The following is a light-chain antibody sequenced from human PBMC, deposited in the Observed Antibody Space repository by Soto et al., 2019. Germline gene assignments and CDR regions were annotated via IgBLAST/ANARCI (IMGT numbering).Light chain of an antibody. CDR2: DVI. V-gene: IGLV2-11*01. Sequence: QSALIQPRSVSGSPGQSVTISCTGTSSDVGVYKYVSWYLQHPGKAPKLMIYDVITRPSGVPDRFSGSKSGNTASLTISGLQAEDEADYYCCSYAGDYTFVFGTGTKLTVL. CDR1: SSDVGVYKY. CDR3: CSYAGDYTFV. J-gene: IGLJ1*01.